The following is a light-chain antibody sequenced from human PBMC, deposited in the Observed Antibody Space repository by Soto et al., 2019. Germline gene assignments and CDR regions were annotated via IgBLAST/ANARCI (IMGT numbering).Light chain of an antibody. Sequence: EIVLTQSPGTLSLSPGESATLSCRASQSISSSYLAWYQQKPGQAPRLLISAAYSRASGIPGRYSGSGSGTDFNLNIRSLEPEDFGVYYCQHYGGPFTFGPGSKVDI. CDR1: QSISSSY. V-gene: IGKV3-20*01. CDR3: QHYGGPFT. J-gene: IGKJ3*01. CDR2: AAY.